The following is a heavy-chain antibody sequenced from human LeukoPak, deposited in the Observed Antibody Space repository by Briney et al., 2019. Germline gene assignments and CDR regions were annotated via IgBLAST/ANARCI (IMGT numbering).Heavy chain of an antibody. D-gene: IGHD4-17*01. V-gene: IGHV3-11*04. J-gene: IGHJ4*02. CDR2: ISSSGSTI. CDR3: ARLWVYGDYVDY. CDR1: GFTFSDYY. Sequence: GGSLRLSCAASGFTFSDYYMSWIRQALGKGLEWVSYISSSGSTIYYADSVKGRFTISRDNAKNSLYLQMNSLRAEDTAVYYCARLWVYGDYVDYWGQGTLVTVSS.